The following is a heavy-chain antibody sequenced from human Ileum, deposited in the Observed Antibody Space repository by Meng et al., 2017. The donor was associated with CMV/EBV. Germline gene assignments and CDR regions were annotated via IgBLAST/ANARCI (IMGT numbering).Heavy chain of an antibody. D-gene: IGHD1-1*01. CDR2: MHSDGRTT. CDR1: GFSLSDDW. J-gene: IGHJ4*02. CDR3: ARGGPKGTLDY. Sequence: LSCEVSGFSLSDDWMHWVRQAPGKGLVWVSVMHSDGRTTTYADSVKDRFTISRDSAKNMLYVQMNSLRVDDTAVYYCARGGPKGTLDYWGQGALVTVS. V-gene: IGHV3-74*01.